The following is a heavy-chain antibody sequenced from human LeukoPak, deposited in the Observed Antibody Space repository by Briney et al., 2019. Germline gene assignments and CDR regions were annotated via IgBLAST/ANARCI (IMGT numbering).Heavy chain of an antibody. V-gene: IGHV3-23*01. Sequence: GGSLRLSCAASAFTFSCYLMIWGRQAPGKGLEWVSAISGSGGSTYYADSVKGRFTISRDNSKNTLYLQMNSLRAEDTAVYYWAEGRQYQLLSPEYFDYWGQGTLVTVSS. CDR2: ISGSGGST. CDR1: AFTFSCYL. J-gene: IGHJ4*02. D-gene: IGHD2-2*01. CDR3: AEGRQYQLLSPEYFDY.